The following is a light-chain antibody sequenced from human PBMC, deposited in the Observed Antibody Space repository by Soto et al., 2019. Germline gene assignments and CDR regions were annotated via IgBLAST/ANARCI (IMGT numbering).Light chain of an antibody. V-gene: IGKV3-20*01. CDR1: QRLSSN. CDR3: QQYGSSGT. Sequence: EIVMTQSPATLSVSPGERATLSCRASQRLSSNLAWYQQKPGQAPRLLIYDASTRATGIPDRFSGGGSGTDFTLTISRLEPEDFAVYYCQQYGSSGTFGQGTKVDIK. CDR2: DAS. J-gene: IGKJ1*01.